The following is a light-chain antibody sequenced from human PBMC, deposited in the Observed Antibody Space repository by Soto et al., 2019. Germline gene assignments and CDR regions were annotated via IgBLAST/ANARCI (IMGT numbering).Light chain of an antibody. J-gene: IGKJ4*01. Sequence: EIVMTQSPATLSVSPGDRATLSCRASQSVSSDLAWYQQKPGQAPRLLIFGASTRATDIPARFSGSGSGTEFTLTISSLQSEGFAVYYCQQYSNWPPVLTFGGGTKVDIK. CDR3: QQYSNWPPVLT. V-gene: IGKV3-15*01. CDR2: GAS. CDR1: QSVSSD.